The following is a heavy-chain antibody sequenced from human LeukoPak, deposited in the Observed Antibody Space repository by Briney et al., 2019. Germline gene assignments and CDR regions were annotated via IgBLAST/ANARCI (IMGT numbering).Heavy chain of an antibody. D-gene: IGHD6-13*01. CDR2: LYSGGNT. V-gene: IGHV3-53*01. J-gene: IGHJ4*02. CDR3: AREGASSSFGY. CDR1: GFTVSSNY. Sequence: GGSLRLSCVVSGFTVSSNYMSWVRQAPGRGLEWVSVLYSGGNTYHADSVKGRFTISRDNSKNTLYLQMNSLRAEDTAVYYCAREGASSSFGYWGQGTLVTVSS.